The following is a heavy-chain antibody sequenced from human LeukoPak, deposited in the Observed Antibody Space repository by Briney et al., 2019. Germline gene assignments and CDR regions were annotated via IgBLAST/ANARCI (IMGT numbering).Heavy chain of an antibody. CDR3: AKDRTGVVIGDY. V-gene: IGHV3-30*18. CDR2: ISYDGNNK. J-gene: IGHJ4*02. D-gene: IGHD2-21*01. Sequence: GGSLRLSCAASGFTFSSYAMHWVRQAPGKGLEWVAMISYDGNNKYYADSVKGRFTISRDTSKNTLYLEMNSLRAEDTAVYYCAKDRTGVVIGDYWGQGTLVTVSS. CDR1: GFTFSSYA.